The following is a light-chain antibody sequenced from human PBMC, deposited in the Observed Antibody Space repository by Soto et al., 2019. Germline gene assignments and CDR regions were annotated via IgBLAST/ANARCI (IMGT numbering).Light chain of an antibody. J-gene: IGKJ1*01. CDR2: GAS. CDR1: QSLSKS. CDR3: QHFVNSLTWT. Sequence: IVLTQSPPTLSLCQGERAPLSCRASQSLSKSLVWYQQKPGQAPRLLIYGASSRATGVPDRFSGGGSGTDFTLTISRLEPEDFAVYYCQHFVNSLTWTFAQGTKVDI. V-gene: IGKV3-20*01.